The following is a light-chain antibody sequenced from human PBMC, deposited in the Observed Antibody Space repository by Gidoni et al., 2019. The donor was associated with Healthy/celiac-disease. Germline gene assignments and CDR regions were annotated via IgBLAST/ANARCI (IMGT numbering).Light chain of an antibody. V-gene: IGKV1-39*01. CDR3: QQSYSTPFT. Sequence: DIQMTQSPSSLSASVGDRVTITCRASQSISSYLTWYQQKPGKAPKLLIYAASSLQSGVPSRFSGSGSATDFTLTISSLQPEDFATYYCQQSYSTPFTVXPXTKVDIK. J-gene: IGKJ3*01. CDR2: AAS. CDR1: QSISSY.